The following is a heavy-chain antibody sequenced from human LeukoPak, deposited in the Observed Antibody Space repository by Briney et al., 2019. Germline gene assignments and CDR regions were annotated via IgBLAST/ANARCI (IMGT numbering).Heavy chain of an antibody. CDR3: ARGLGHYYYYYMDV. V-gene: IGHV1-69*04. Sequence: SVKLSCNASGGTFSSYAISWVRQAPGQGLEWMGMIIPILGIANYEQKFQGRVTITADKSTSTAYMELSSLRSEDTAVYYCARGLGHYYYYYMDVWGKGTTVTVSS. D-gene: IGHD7-27*01. CDR1: GGTFSSYA. CDR2: IIPILGIA. J-gene: IGHJ6*03.